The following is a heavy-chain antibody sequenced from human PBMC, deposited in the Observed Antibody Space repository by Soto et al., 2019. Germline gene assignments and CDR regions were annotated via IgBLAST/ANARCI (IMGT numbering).Heavy chain of an antibody. D-gene: IGHD2-15*01. V-gene: IGHV4-39*01. CDR2: MLYSGLT. CDR3: ATLSVSLSGPYGIHV. Sequence: SETLSLTCSVSGYSVSSSDYYWAWLRQPPGKGLEWIGSMLYSGLTYYNPSLKSRVTLSVDTSKNQLSVMLNSVTASDTAVYYCATLSVSLSGPYGIHVWGQGTTVTVSS. J-gene: IGHJ6*02. CDR1: GYSVSSSDYY.